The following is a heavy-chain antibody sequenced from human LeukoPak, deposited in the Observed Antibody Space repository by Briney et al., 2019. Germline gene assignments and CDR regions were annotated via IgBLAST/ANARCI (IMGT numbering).Heavy chain of an antibody. J-gene: IGHJ4*02. V-gene: IGHV3-30*18. CDR2: ISYDGSNK. CDR1: GFTFSSYG. D-gene: IGHD1-1*01. Sequence: GRSLRLSCAASGFTFSSYGMHWVRQAPGKGLEWVAVISYDGSNKYYADSVKGRFTISRDNSKNTLYLQMNSLGVEDTAVYYCAKVDYWSPENYFDSWGQGTLVTVSS. CDR3: AKVDYWSPENYFDS.